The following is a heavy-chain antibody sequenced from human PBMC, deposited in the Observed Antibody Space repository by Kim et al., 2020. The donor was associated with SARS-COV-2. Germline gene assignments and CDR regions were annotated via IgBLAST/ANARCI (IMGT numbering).Heavy chain of an antibody. D-gene: IGHD3-3*01. CDR1: GFTFSSYE. CDR2: ISSSGSTI. J-gene: IGHJ6*03. CDR3: ARVRLDHSTIFGVVNYYYYYYMDV. V-gene: IGHV3-48*03. Sequence: GGSLRLSCAASGFTFSSYEMNWVRQAPGKGLEWVSYISSSGSTIYYADSVKGRFTISRDNAKNSLYLQMNSLRAEDTAVYYCARVRLDHSTIFGVVNYYYYYYMDVWGKGTTVTVSS.